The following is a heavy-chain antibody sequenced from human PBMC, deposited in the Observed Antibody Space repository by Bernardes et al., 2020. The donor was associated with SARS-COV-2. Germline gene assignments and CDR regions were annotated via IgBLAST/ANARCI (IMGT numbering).Heavy chain of an antibody. CDR1: GYTFTGYY. J-gene: IGHJ5*02. Sequence: ASVKVSCKASGYTFTGYYMHWVRQAPGQGLEWMGWINPNSGGTNYAQKFQGRVTMTRDTSISTAYMELSRLRSDDTAVYYCAMGDYDFWCGYSYNWFDPWGQGTLVTVSS. V-gene: IGHV1-2*02. CDR2: INPNSGGT. CDR3: AMGDYDFWCGYSYNWFDP. D-gene: IGHD3-3*01.